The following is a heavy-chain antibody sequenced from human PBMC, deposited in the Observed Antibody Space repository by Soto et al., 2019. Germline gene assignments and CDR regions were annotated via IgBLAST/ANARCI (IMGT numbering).Heavy chain of an antibody. V-gene: IGHV4-34*01. D-gene: IGHD3-22*01. CDR2: INHSGGT. J-gene: IGHJ5*02. Sequence: QVQLQQWGAGLLKPSETLSLTCGVHGGSISGYYWSWIRQPPGKGLEWIGEINHSGGTNYNPSLKSRVTISVDTSKNQFSLKLSSVTAADTAVYYCARGLGITMTRGRGWFDPCGQGPLVTVSS. CDR1: GGSISGYY. CDR3: ARGLGITMTRGRGWFDP.